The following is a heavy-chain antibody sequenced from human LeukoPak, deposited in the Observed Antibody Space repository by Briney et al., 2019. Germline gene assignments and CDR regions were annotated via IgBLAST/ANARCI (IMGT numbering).Heavy chain of an antibody. D-gene: IGHD5-24*01. CDR3: ARLGGGYNSLDY. CDR1: GGTFSSYA. V-gene: IGHV1-69*05. Sequence: SVKVSCKASGGTFSSYAISWVRQAPGQGLEWMGGIIPIFGTANYAQKFQGRVTMTRDTSTTTVYMELSSLTSEDTALYYCARLGGGYNSLDYWGQGTLVTVSS. CDR2: IIPIFGTA. J-gene: IGHJ4*02.